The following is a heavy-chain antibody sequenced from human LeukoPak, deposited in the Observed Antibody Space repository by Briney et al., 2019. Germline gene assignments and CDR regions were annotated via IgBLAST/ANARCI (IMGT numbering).Heavy chain of an antibody. CDR1: GGSFSGYY. Sequence: PSETLSLTCAVYGGSFSGYYWSWIRQPPGKGLEWIGEINHSGSTNYNPSLKSRVTISVDKSKNQFSLKLSSVTAADTAVYYCARGTMVRGVIYYYYYMDVWGKGTTVTVSS. CDR2: INHSGST. J-gene: IGHJ6*03. V-gene: IGHV4-34*01. D-gene: IGHD3-10*01. CDR3: ARGTMVRGVIYYYYYMDV.